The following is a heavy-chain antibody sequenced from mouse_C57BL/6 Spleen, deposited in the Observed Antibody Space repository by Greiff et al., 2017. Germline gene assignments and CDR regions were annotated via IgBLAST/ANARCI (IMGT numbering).Heavy chain of an antibody. D-gene: IGHD2-12*01. CDR2: ISSGGSYT. V-gene: IGHV5-6*01. J-gene: IGHJ2*01. Sequence: EVMLVESGGDLVKPGGSLKLSCAASGFTFSSYGMSWVRQTPDKRLEWVATISSGGSYTYYPDSVKGRFTISRDHAKNTLYLQMSSLKSEDTAMYYCARGGSVLRHGVFDYWGQGTTLTVSS. CDR1: GFTFSSYG. CDR3: ARGGSVLRHGVFDY.